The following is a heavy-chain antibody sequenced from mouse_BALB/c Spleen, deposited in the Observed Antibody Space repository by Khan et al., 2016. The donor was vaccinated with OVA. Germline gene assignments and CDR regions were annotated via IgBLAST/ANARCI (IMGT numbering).Heavy chain of an antibody. V-gene: IGHV3-2*02. J-gene: IGHJ4*01. CDR1: GYSITSAYA. Sequence: EVQLQESGPGLVKPSQSLSLTCTVTGYSITSAYAWNWIRQFPGNKLEWMGYISYCGSTSYNPSLKSRISITRDTSKHPFFLQLHSVTTEDTATYFCARCYYGSSYEYDYAMDYWGQGTSVTVAS. CDR3: ARCYYGSSYEYDYAMDY. CDR2: ISYCGST. D-gene: IGHD1-1*01.